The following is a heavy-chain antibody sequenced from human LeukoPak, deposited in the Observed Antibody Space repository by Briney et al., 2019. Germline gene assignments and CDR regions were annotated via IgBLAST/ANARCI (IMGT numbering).Heavy chain of an antibody. V-gene: IGHV1-18*01. CDR1: GYTFTSYG. CDR3: AREGGYDYGDYIVPEFDY. D-gene: IGHD4-17*01. Sequence: ASVKVSCRASGYTFTSYGISWVRQAPGQGLEWMGWISAYNGNTNYAQKLQGRVTMTTDTSTSTAYMELRSLRSDDTAVYYCAREGGYDYGDYIVPEFDYWGQGTLVTVSS. J-gene: IGHJ4*02. CDR2: ISAYNGNT.